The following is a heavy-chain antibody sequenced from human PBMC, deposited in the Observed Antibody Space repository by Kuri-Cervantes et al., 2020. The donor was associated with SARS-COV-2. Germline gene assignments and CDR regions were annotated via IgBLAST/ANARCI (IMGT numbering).Heavy chain of an antibody. J-gene: IGHJ5*02. V-gene: IGHV1-69*13. CDR2: IIPIFGTA. CDR3: ARTNDYYDSSGYYRGNWFEP. Sequence: SVKVSCKASGYTFTSYDISWVRQATGQGLEWMGGIIPIFGTANYAQKFQGRVTITADESTSTAYMELSSLRSEDTAVYYCARTNDYYDSSGYYRGNWFEPWGQGTLVTVSS. CDR1: GYTFTSYD. D-gene: IGHD3-22*01.